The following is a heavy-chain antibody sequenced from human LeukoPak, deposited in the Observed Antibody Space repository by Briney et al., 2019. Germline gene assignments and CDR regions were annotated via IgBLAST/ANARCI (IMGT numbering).Heavy chain of an antibody. J-gene: IGHJ4*02. D-gene: IGHD4-17*01. CDR2: ISYDGSNK. CDR1: GFTFSSYG. Sequence: GGSLRLSCAASGFTFSSYGMHWVRQAPGKGLEWVAVISYDGSNKYYADSVKGRFTISRDNSKNTLYLQMNSLRAEDTAVYYCAKGRDYGDYLDYFDYWGQGTLVTVSS. CDR3: AKGRDYGDYLDYFDY. V-gene: IGHV3-30*18.